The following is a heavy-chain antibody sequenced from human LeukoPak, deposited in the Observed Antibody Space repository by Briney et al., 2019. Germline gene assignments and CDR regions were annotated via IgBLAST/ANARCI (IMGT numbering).Heavy chain of an antibody. CDR2: IYTSGST. D-gene: IGHD1-26*01. CDR3: ARRSYSYAFDI. J-gene: IGHJ3*02. CDR1: GGSISSGSYY. Sequence: PSESLSLTCTVSGGSISSGSYYWSWIRQPAGQGLEWIGRIYTSGSTNYNPSLKSRVTISVDTSKNQFSLKLSSVTAADTAVYYCARRSYSYAFDIWGQGTMVTVSS. V-gene: IGHV4-61*02.